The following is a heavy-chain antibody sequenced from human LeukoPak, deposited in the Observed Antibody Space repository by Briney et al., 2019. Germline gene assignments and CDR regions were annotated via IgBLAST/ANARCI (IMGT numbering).Heavy chain of an antibody. Sequence: PGGSLRPSCAASGFTFSSYAMSWVRQAPGKGLEWVSYISSSGSTKYYADSVKGRFTISRDNAKNSLYLQMNSLRVEDTAVYYCARARSGALLPFDYWGQGTLVTVSS. CDR2: ISSSGSTK. CDR3: ARARSGALLPFDY. D-gene: IGHD2-15*01. CDR1: GFTFSSYA. J-gene: IGHJ4*02. V-gene: IGHV3-48*04.